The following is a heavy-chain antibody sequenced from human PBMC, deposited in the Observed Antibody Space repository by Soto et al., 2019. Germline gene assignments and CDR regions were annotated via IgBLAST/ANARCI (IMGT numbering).Heavy chain of an antibody. CDR3: ARDPSTCGDYYCYYYGIDH. V-gene: IGHV4-59*01. CDR2: IYYSGST. D-gene: IGHD2-21*02. Sequence: SETLSLTCTVSGGSISSYYWSWIRQPPGKGLEWIGYIYYSGSTNYNPSLKSRVTISVDTSKNQFSLKLSSVTAADTAVYYCARDPSTCGDYYCYYYGIDHWGQGTTVTVYS. J-gene: IGHJ6*02. CDR1: GGSISSYY.